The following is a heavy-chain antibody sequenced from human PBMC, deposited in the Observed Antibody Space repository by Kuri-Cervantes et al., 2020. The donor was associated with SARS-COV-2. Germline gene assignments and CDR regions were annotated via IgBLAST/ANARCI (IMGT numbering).Heavy chain of an antibody. J-gene: IGHJ4*02. V-gene: IGHV4-34*01. Sequence: SDTLSLTCAVYGGSFSGYYWSWIRQPPGKGLEWIGEINHSGSTNYNPSLKSRVTIPVDTSKNQFSLKLSSVTAADTAVYYCARRLVNYYGSGSYPVHFDYWGQGTLVTVSS. CDR2: INHSGST. CDR1: GGSFSGYY. D-gene: IGHD3-10*01. CDR3: ARRLVNYYGSGSYPVHFDY.